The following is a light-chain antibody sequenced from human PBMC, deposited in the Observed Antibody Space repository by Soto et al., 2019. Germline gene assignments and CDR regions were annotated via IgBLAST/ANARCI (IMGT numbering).Light chain of an antibody. CDR3: CSYAGSYPFV. CDR1: SSDVGGCNY. V-gene: IGLV2-11*02. J-gene: IGLJ1*01. Sequence: QSVLTQPRSVSGSXGQSVTISCTGTSSDVGGCNYVSWYQHHPGKAPKLMIYDVDKRPSGGPGRFSGSKSGNTASLTISGLQAEAEADYYCCSYAGSYPFVFGTGTKVTVL. CDR2: DVD.